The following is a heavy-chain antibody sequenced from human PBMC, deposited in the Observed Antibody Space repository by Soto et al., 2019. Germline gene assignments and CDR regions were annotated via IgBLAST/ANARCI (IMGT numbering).Heavy chain of an antibody. Sequence: QVQLVESGGGVVQPGRSLRLSCAASGFTFSSYGMHWVRQAPGKGLEWMAVIWYDGSNKYYADSVKGRFTISRDNSKNTLYLQMNSLRAEDTAVYYCARDRGFSYGYDPYYFDYWGQGTLVTVSS. CDR2: IWYDGSNK. J-gene: IGHJ4*02. CDR1: GFTFSSYG. CDR3: ARDRGFSYGYDPYYFDY. V-gene: IGHV3-33*01. D-gene: IGHD5-18*01.